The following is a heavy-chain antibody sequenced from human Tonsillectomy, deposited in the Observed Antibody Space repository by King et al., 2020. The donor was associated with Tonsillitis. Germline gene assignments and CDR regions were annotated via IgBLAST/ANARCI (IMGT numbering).Heavy chain of an antibody. CDR3: ARDRNVGLKNYFDY. D-gene: IGHD1-26*01. Sequence: VQLVESGGGVVQPGRSLRLSCAASGFIFSSYAMHWVRQAPGKGLEWVAVISYDGSNKYYADSVKGRITISRDNSKNTLFLQMNSLRAEDTAVYYCARDRNVGLKNYFDYWGQGTLVTVSS. J-gene: IGHJ4*02. CDR2: ISYDGSNK. V-gene: IGHV3-30*04. CDR1: GFIFSSYA.